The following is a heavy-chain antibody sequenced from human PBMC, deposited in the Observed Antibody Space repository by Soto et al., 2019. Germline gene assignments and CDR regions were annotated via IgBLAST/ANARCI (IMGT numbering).Heavy chain of an antibody. CDR1: GYTFTSYG. CDR2: ISAYNGNT. Sequence: ASVKVSCKASGYTFTSYGISWVRQAPGQGLEWMGWISAYNGNTNYAQKLQGRVTMTTDTSTSTAYMELRSLRSDDTAVYYCARDRTFYDSSGYPLYWGQGTPVTFSS. CDR3: ARDRTFYDSSGYPLY. J-gene: IGHJ4*02. V-gene: IGHV1-18*01. D-gene: IGHD3-22*01.